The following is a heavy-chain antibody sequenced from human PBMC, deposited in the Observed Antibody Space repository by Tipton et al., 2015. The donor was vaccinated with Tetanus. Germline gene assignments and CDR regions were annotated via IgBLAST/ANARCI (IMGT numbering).Heavy chain of an antibody. CDR2: IYHSGGT. D-gene: IGHD2-15*01. CDR1: GGSISSSNW. J-gene: IGHJ3*02. Sequence: TLSLTCAVSGGSISSSNWWSWVRQPPGKGLEWIGEIYHSGGTNYNPSLKSRVTISVDKSKNQFSLKLSSVTAADTAVYYCARGNDCSGGSCFTRPSKNGVPFDIWGQGTMVTVSS. V-gene: IGHV4-4*02. CDR3: ARGNDCSGGSCFTRPSKNGVPFDI.